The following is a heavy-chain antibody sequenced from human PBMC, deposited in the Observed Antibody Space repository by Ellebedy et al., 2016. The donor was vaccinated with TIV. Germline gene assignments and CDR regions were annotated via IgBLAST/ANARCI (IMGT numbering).Heavy chain of an antibody. V-gene: IGHV3-7*01. CDR3: ARVQSVYFESDC. Sequence: PGGSLRLSCAASGFTFSDYWMSWVRQAPGKGLQWVANIKQDGSEKYYVDSVKGRFTISRDNAKNTLYLQMNSLRAEDTAVYYCARVQSVYFESDCWGQGTLVTVSS. D-gene: IGHD6-6*01. J-gene: IGHJ4*02. CDR1: GFTFSDYW. CDR2: IKQDGSEK.